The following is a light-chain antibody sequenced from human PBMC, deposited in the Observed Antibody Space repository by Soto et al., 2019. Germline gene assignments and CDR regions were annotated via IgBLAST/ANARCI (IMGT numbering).Light chain of an antibody. CDR3: CSYAGSSYV. Sequence: QSALTQPASVSGSPGQSNTISCTGTSSDVGSYNLVSWYQQHPGKAPKLMIYEGSKRPSGVSNRFSGSKSGNTASLTISGLQAEDEADYYCCSYAGSSYVFGTGTKLTVL. V-gene: IGLV2-23*01. J-gene: IGLJ1*01. CDR1: SSDVGSYNL. CDR2: EGS.